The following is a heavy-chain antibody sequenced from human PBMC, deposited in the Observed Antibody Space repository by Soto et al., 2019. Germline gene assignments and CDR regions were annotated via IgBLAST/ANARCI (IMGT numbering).Heavy chain of an antibody. CDR2: IWYDGSNK. V-gene: IGHV3-33*01. D-gene: IGHD2-2*01. CDR1: GFTFSSYG. Sequence: PGGSLRLSCAASGFTFSSYGMHRVRQAPGKGLEWVAVIWYDGSNKYYADSVKGRFTISRDNSKNTLYLQMNSLRAEDTAVYYCARDGDIVVVPAASYYYYGMDVWGQGTTVTAP. J-gene: IGHJ6*02. CDR3: ARDGDIVVVPAASYYYYGMDV.